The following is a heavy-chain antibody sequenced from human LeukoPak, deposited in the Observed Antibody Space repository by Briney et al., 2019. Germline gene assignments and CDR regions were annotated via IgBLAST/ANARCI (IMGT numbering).Heavy chain of an antibody. D-gene: IGHD1-26*01. Sequence: GGSLRLSCAASGFTFSSYWMHWVCQAPGKGLVWVSRINSDGSSTSYADSVKGRFTISRDNAKNTVYLQMNSLRAEDTAVYYCARAGWELLNDIWGQGTMVTVSS. J-gene: IGHJ3*02. CDR2: INSDGSST. CDR1: GFTFSSYW. V-gene: IGHV3-74*01. CDR3: ARAGWELLNDI.